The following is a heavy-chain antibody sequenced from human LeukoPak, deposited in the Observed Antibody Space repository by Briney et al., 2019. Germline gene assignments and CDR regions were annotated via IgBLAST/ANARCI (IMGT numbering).Heavy chain of an antibody. CDR1: GGSFSGYY. V-gene: IGHV4-34*01. J-gene: IGHJ6*03. Sequence: SETLSLTCAVYGGSFSGYYWSWIRQPPGKGLEWIGEINHSGSTNYNPSLKSRVTISVDTSKNQFSLKLSSVTAADTAVYYCARVDGYSRYYYYYMDVWGKGTTVTVSS. CDR3: ARVDGYSRYYYYYMDV. D-gene: IGHD2-21*02. CDR2: INHSGST.